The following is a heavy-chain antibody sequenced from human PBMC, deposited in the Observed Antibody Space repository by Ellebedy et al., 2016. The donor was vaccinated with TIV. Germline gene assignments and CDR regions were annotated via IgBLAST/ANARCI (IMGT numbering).Heavy chain of an antibody. Sequence: AASVKVSCKASGYSFSIFGFSWVRQAPGQGLEWMGWISIYNGNTKYSQKFQGRVNMTTDTSTTTVYMELRSLRFEDTAVYFCGRASQDAMDVWGQGTTVTVSS. CDR3: GRASQDAMDV. CDR2: ISIYNGNT. V-gene: IGHV1-18*04. D-gene: IGHD2-21*01. J-gene: IGHJ6*02. CDR1: GYSFSIFG.